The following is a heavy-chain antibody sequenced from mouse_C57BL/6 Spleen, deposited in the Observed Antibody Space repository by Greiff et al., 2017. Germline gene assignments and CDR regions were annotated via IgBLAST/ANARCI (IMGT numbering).Heavy chain of an antibody. CDR1: GYSFTGYF. CDR3: ARTPDYYGSRGYFEV. Sequence: VQLQQSGPELVKPGDSVKISCKASGYSFTGYFMNWVMQSHGKSLEWIGRINPYNGDTFYNQKFKGKATLTVDKSSSTAHMELRSLTSEDSAVYYCARTPDYYGSRGYFEVWGTGTTVTVSS. V-gene: IGHV1-20*01. CDR2: INPYNGDT. D-gene: IGHD1-1*01. J-gene: IGHJ1*03.